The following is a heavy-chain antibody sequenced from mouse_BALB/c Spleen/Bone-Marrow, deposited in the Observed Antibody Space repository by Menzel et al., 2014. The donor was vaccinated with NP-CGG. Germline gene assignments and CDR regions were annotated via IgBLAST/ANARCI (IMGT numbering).Heavy chain of an antibody. D-gene: IGHD2-10*02. V-gene: IGHV7-1*02. Sequence: DVTLVESGGGLVQPGGSLRLSCATSGFTFSDFYMEWVRQPPGKRLEWVAASRNKAKDYTTEYSASVKGRFIVSRDTSQSILYLQMNALRAEDTAIYYCARDVGYGNYFVYWGQGTLVTVSA. J-gene: IGHJ3*01. CDR2: SRNKAKDYTT. CDR3: ARDVGYGNYFVY. CDR1: GFTFSDFY.